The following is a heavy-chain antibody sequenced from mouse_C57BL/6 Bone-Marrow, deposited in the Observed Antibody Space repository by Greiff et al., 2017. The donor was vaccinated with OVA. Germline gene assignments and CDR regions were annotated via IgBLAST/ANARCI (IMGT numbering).Heavy chain of an antibody. Sequence: VQLQQSGAELMKPGASVKLSCKATGYTFPGYWIEGVKPRPGPGLEWIGALLPGSGSTNYNEKFKGKATYTADTSSNTAYMQLSSLTTEDSAIYYCARWGYYGSSLYAMDYWGQGTSVTVSS. CDR2: LLPGSGST. D-gene: IGHD1-1*01. CDR1: GYTFPGYW. CDR3: ARWGYYGSSLYAMDY. V-gene: IGHV1-9*01. J-gene: IGHJ4*01.